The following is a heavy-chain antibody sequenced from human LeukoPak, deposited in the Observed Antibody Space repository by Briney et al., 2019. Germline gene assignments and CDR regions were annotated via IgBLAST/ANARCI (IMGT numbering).Heavy chain of an antibody. CDR1: GGTFSSYA. CDR2: IIPIFGTA. V-gene: IGHV1-69*05. CDR3: AKHGYYYYYMGV. Sequence: SVKVSCKASGGTFSSYAISWVRQAPGQGLEWMGGIIPIFGTANYAQKFQGRVTITTDESTSTAYMELSSLRSEDTAVYYCAKHGYYYYYMGVWGKGTTVTVSS. J-gene: IGHJ6*03.